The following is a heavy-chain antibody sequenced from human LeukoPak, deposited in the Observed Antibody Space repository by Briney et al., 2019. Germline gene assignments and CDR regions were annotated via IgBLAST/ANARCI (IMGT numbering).Heavy chain of an antibody. Sequence: GASVKVSCEASGYTLTSYGINWMRQAPGQGLEWMGWISTQGGNTNYAQKVQGRLTLTTDTSTSTAYMELRSLRSDDTAVYYCASPAWYDSSGYYYLLYWGQGTLVTVSS. J-gene: IGHJ4*02. CDR2: ISTQGGNT. CDR3: ASPAWYDSSGYYYLLY. CDR1: GYTLTSYG. V-gene: IGHV1-18*01. D-gene: IGHD3-22*01.